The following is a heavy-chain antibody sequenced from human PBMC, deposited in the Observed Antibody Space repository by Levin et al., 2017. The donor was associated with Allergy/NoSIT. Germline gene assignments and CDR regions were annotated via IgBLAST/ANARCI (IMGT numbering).Heavy chain of an antibody. CDR1: CGSLRSGSYY. D-gene: IGHD3-10*01. CDR2: IYSSGSA. CDR3: ARTEVGSEH. V-gene: IGHV4-61*02. J-gene: IGHJ4*02. Sequence: SQTLSLTCKVSCGSLRSGSYYWSWIRQPAAKGLEWIGRIYSSGSANYNPSLKSRVTISVDTSKNQFSLKLSSVTAADTAVYYCARTEVGSEHWGQGTLVTVSS.